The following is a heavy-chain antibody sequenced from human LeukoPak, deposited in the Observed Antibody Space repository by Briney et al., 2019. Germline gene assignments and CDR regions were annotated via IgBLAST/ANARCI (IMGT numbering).Heavy chain of an antibody. CDR1: GFTFSDFY. Sequence: GGSLRLSCEASGFTFSDFYMTWLRHAPGKGLEWVSYISGSGSDIKYADSVKGRFSISRDNADNTLYLQMNSLRAEDTAMYYCSRDPRLVDYWGQGTLVTVSS. J-gene: IGHJ4*02. V-gene: IGHV3-11*01. CDR2: ISGSGSDI. CDR3: SRDPRLVDY.